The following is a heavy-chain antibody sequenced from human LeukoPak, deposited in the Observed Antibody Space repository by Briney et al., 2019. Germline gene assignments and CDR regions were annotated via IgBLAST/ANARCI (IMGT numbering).Heavy chain of an antibody. V-gene: IGHV3-30*02. J-gene: IGHJ6*03. CDR3: AQDLYSSSSHDYFYYMGV. CDR1: GFTFSSYA. Sequence: GGSLRLSCAASGFTFSSYAMDWVRQAPGKGLEWVAFIRYDGINEYYADSVKGRFNISRDNSKNTLYLQMNSLRADDTAVYYFAQDLYSSSSHDYFYYMGVWGKGTTVTVSS. D-gene: IGHD6-13*01. CDR2: IRYDGINE.